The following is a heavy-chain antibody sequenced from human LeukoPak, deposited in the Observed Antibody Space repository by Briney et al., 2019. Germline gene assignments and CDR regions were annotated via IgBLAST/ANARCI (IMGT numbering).Heavy chain of an antibody. J-gene: IGHJ4*02. Sequence: SVKVSCKASGGTFSSYAISWVRQAPGQGLEWVGGIIPIFGTANYAQKFQGRVTITADESTSTAYMELSSLRSEDTAVYYCAIEEYCSSTSCHGGYFDYWGQGTLVTVSS. V-gene: IGHV1-69*13. CDR3: AIEEYCSSTSCHGGYFDY. CDR1: GGTFSSYA. D-gene: IGHD2-2*01. CDR2: IIPIFGTA.